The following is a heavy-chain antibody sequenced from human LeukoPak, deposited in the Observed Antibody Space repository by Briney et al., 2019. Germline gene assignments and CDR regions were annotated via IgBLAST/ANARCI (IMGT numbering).Heavy chain of an antibody. CDR1: GFTFSNAW. Sequence: GGSLRLSCAASGFTFSNAWMSWVRQAPGKGLEWVGRIKSKTDGETTDYAAPVKGRFTISRDDSKNTLYLQMNSLKTEDTAVYYCTTAPGFDYWGLGTLVTVSS. J-gene: IGHJ4*02. D-gene: IGHD1-14*01. V-gene: IGHV3-15*01. CDR2: IKSKTDGETT. CDR3: TTAPGFDY.